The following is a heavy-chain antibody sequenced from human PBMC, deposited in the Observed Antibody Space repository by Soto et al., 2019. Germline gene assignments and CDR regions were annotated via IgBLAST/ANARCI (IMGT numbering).Heavy chain of an antibody. J-gene: IGHJ5*02. Sequence: SETLSLTCTVSGGSISSSSYYWGWIRQPPGKGLEWIGSIYYSGSTYYNPSLKSRVTISVDTSKNQFSLKLSSVTAADTAVYYCASQYCSGGSCYGVIGENWFDPWGQGTLVTVSS. CDR1: GGSISSSSYY. CDR3: ASQYCSGGSCYGVIGENWFDP. V-gene: IGHV4-39*01. CDR2: IYYSGST. D-gene: IGHD2-15*01.